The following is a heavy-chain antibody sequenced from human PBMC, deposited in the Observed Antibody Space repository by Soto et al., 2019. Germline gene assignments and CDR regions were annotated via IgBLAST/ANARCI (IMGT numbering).Heavy chain of an antibody. V-gene: IGHV1-8*01. J-gene: IGHJ6*02. CDR1: GYTFSTYD. CDR2: MNPNSGDT. Sequence: VKVSCKTSGYTFSTYDINWVRQAPGQGLEWMGWMNPNSGDTGYAQKFLGRLTMTRDSSIRTVYMELSSLSSEDTAVYYCARVNYYGSGSYQDFFYFYALDVWGQGTTVTVSS. CDR3: ARVNYYGSGSYQDFFYFYALDV. D-gene: IGHD3-10*01.